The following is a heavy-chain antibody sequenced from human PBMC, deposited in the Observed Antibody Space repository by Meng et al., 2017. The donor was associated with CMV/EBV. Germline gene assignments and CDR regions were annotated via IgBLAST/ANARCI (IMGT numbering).Heavy chain of an antibody. D-gene: IGHD3-22*01. V-gene: IGHV4-39*06. CDR2: IYYSGST. CDR1: GGSISSSSYY. J-gene: IGHJ5*02. CDR3: ARGVVTMIVVYDP. Sequence: RRQLPEAGPGRVKPSETLSLTCTVSGGSISSSSYYWGWIRQPPGKGLEWIGSIYYSGSTYYNPSLKSRVTISVDTSKNQFSLKLSPVTAADTAVYYCARGVVTMIVVYDPWGQGTLVTVSS.